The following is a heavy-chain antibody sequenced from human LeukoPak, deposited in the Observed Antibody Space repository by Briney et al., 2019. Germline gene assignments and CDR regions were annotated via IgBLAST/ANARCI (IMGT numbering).Heavy chain of an antibody. CDR1: GFTFSSYA. J-gene: IGHJ3*02. D-gene: IGHD2-2*01. Sequence: GGSLRLSCAASGFTFSSYAMSWVRQAPGKGLEWVSAISGSGSSTYYADSVKGRFTISRDNSRNTLYLQMNSLRAEDTAVYYCGTDIVVVPAANPGAFDIWGQGTMVTVSS. CDR2: ISGSGSST. V-gene: IGHV3-23*01. CDR3: GTDIVVVPAANPGAFDI.